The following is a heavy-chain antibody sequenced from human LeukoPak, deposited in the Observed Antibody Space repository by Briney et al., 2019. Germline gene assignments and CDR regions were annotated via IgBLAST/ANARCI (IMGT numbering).Heavy chain of an antibody. D-gene: IGHD3-16*02. J-gene: IGHJ4*02. V-gene: IGHV4-30-2*01. Sequence: SQTLSLTCAVSGGSISSGGYSWSWIRQPPGKGLEWIGYIYYSGSTYYNPSLKSRVTISVDRSKNQFSLKLSSVTAADTAVYYCARFRIAFDYWGQGTLVTVSS. CDR2: IYYSGST. CDR3: ARFRIAFDY. CDR1: GGSISSGGYS.